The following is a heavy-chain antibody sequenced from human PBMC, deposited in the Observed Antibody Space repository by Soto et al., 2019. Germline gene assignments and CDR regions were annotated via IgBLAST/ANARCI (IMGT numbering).Heavy chain of an antibody. CDR2: ISYDGSNE. V-gene: IGHV3-30*03. Sequence: QVQLVESGGGVVQPGRSLRLSCAASGFSSSNYGMHWVRQAPGKGLEWVAVISYDGSNEYYADSVKGRFTISRDNSKNTLYLQMNSLRAEDTAVYYCARNMAVDYWGQGTLVTVSS. CDR3: ARNMAVDY. J-gene: IGHJ4*02. CDR1: GFSSSNYG.